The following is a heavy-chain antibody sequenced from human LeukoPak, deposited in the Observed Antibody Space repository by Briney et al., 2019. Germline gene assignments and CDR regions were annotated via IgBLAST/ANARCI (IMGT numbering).Heavy chain of an antibody. CDR3: ARDGYNPIDY. CDR1: GGSISSSSYY. J-gene: IGHJ4*02. V-gene: IGHV4-39*07. Sequence: SETLSLTCTVSGGSISSSSYYWGWIRQPPGKGLGWIGSIYYSGSTYYNPSLKSRVTISVDTSKKQFFPKLSSVTAADTAVYYCARDGYNPIDYWGQGTLVTVSS. D-gene: IGHD5-24*01. CDR2: IYYSGST.